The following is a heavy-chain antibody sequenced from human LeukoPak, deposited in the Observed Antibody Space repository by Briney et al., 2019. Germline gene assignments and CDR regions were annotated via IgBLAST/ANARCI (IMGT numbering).Heavy chain of an antibody. D-gene: IGHD3/OR15-3a*01. Sequence: ASVKVSCKASGYTFTGNYMHWVRQAPGQGLEWMGWINPNSGGTNFAQRFQGRVTMTRDTSVSTAYMELSRLRSDDTAIYYCVRMDRFEYWGQGTLVTVSS. CDR2: INPNSGGT. CDR3: VRMDRFEY. V-gene: IGHV1-2*02. J-gene: IGHJ4*02. CDR1: GYTFTGNY.